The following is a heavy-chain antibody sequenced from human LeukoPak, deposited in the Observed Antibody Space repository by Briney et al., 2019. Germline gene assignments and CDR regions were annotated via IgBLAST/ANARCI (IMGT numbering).Heavy chain of an antibody. J-gene: IGHJ4*02. CDR2: IYHNGST. CDR3: AREELATALFDF. Sequence: TTSGTLSLTCSVSGASINIGAVFWGWSRQAPGMGLQWISSIYHNGSTYYTPSLKSRLTMSLDISKNHFSLGLKSVPAADTAVYYCAREELATALFDFWGQGTLVTVSS. V-gene: IGHV4-39*07. CDR1: GASINIGAVF.